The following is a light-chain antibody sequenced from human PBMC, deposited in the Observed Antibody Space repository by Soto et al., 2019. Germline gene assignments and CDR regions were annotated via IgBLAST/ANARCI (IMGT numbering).Light chain of an antibody. Sequence: QSVLTQPPSTSGTPGQRVTISCSGSSSNIGSNTVNWYQHLPGTAPKLLIYSNTQRPSGVPDQFSGSKSGTSASLAISGLQSEDEADYYCATRDDSLNGPVFGGGTKLTVL. CDR2: SNT. CDR3: ATRDDSLNGPV. J-gene: IGLJ3*02. CDR1: SSNIGSNT. V-gene: IGLV1-44*01.